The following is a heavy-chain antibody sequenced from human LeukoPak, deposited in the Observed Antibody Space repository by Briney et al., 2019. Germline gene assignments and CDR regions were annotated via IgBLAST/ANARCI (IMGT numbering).Heavy chain of an antibody. CDR3: ARRYSSSLGSFDL. Sequence: GESLKISCKGSGYTFTNYWIVWVRQKPGKGLEWMGIIYPGDSETRYSPSFQGQVTISADTSITTSYLHWSSLDAADTAMYYWARRYSSSLGSFDLWGRGTMVTVSS. V-gene: IGHV5-51*01. D-gene: IGHD6-6*01. CDR2: IYPGDSET. CDR1: GYTFTNYW. J-gene: IGHJ3*01.